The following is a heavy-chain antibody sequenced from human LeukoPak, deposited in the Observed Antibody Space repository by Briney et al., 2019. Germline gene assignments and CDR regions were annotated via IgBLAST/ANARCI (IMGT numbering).Heavy chain of an antibody. V-gene: IGHV4-59*12. J-gene: IGHJ5*02. CDR2: VFHNGVT. Sequence: SETLSLTCSVSGDSITSYYWSWIRQPPGRGLEWIGYVFHNGVTNYNPSLKSRVTLSLDTSKNQFSLKLKSVTAADTAVYFCATRADWFDPWGQGTLVTVSS. CDR1: GDSITSYY. CDR3: ATRADWFDP.